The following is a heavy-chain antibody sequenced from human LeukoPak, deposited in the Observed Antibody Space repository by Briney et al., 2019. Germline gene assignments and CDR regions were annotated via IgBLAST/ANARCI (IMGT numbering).Heavy chain of an antibody. D-gene: IGHD4-17*01. CDR2: ISSSSSYI. V-gene: IGHV3-21*01. Sequence: PGGSLRLSRAASGFTFSSYSMNWVRQAPGKGLEWVSSISSSSSYIYYADSVKGRFTISRDNAKNSLYLQMNSLRAEDTAVYYCXRDSNTVGAXDIWGQGTMVTVSS. CDR3: XRDSNTVGAXDI. CDR1: GFTFSSYS. J-gene: IGHJ3*02.